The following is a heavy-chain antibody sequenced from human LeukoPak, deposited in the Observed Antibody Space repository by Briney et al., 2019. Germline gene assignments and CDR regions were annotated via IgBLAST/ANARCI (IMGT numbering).Heavy chain of an antibody. CDR3: ARELGVGVIGDAFDI. J-gene: IGHJ3*02. Sequence: GGSLRLSCAASGFTFSSYAMHWVRQAPGQGLAWVSRVNTDGSSTTYAESVKGRFTISKDSAKNTLYLQMNGLRAEDTAVYYCARELGVGVIGDAFDIWGQGTVVTVSS. D-gene: IGHD3-22*01. V-gene: IGHV3-74*01. CDR2: VNTDGSST. CDR1: GFTFSSYA.